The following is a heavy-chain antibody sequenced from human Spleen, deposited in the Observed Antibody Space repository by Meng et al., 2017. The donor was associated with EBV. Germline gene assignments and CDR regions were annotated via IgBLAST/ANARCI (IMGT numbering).Heavy chain of an antibody. CDR2: ISSSGYKK. Sequence: QVVGFGGGLLKPGGSLRHSCEVSGFCFSAYYMSGIGQAPGKGLEWVAYISSSGYKKYYADSVKGRFTISRDNAQNLLCLQMDRLRADDTAVYYCARTEVAGPWGQGTLVTVSS. J-gene: IGHJ5*02. V-gene: IGHV3-11*01. CDR3: ARTEVAGP. D-gene: IGHD6-19*01. CDR1: GFCFSAYY.